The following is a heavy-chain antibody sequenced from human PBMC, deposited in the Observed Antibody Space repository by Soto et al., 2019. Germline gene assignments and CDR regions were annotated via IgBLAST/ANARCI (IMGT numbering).Heavy chain of an antibody. J-gene: IGHJ4*02. CDR1: GYTFTGYY. V-gene: IGHV1-2*04. CDR3: ARSGSSGYYLFDY. Sequence: ASVKVSCKASGYTFTGYYMHWVRQAPGQGLEWMGWINPNSGGTNYAQKFQGWVTMTRDTSISTAYMELSRLRSDDTAVYYCARSGSSGYYLFDYWGQGTLVTVYS. CDR2: INPNSGGT. D-gene: IGHD3-22*01.